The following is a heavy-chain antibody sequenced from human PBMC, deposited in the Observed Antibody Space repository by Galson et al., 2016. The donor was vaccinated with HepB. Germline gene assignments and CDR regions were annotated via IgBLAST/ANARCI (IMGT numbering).Heavy chain of an antibody. Sequence: SVKVSCKASGGTFSSYAISWVRQAPGQGLEWMGGLIPMFDTGNYAQKFQGRVTITADESTSTAYMELSSLRSDDTAVYYCARDGDTSNWYGGRFDDWGQGTLVIVSS. D-gene: IGHD6-13*01. CDR2: LIPMFDTG. CDR3: ARDGDTSNWYGGRFDD. CDR1: GGTFSSYA. J-gene: IGHJ4*02. V-gene: IGHV1-69*13.